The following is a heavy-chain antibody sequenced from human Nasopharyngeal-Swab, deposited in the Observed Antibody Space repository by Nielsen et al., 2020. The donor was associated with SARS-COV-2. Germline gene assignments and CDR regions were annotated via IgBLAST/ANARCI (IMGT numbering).Heavy chain of an antibody. J-gene: IGHJ4*02. V-gene: IGHV3-53*03. D-gene: IGHD3-22*01. Sequence: WIRQPPGKGSEWVSVIYSGGSTYSADSMKGRVTISRDNSKNTLYLQMNSLRAEDTAVYYCARGAYDSSGYFWDYWGQGTLVTVSS. CDR3: ARGAYDSSGYFWDY. CDR2: IYSGGST.